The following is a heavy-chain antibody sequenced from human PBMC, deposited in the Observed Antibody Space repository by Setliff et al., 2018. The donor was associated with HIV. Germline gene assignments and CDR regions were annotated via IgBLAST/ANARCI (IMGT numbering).Heavy chain of an antibody. D-gene: IGHD3-10*01. J-gene: IGHJ5*02. CDR2: IYDSGAT. CDR3: ARDRHYYGSGSYGP. Sequence: SETLSLTCTASGGSFNNYHWSWIRQPAGKGLEWIGRIYDSGATNYKPSLKSRVTMSIDKSNNQFSLYLTSVTAADTAIYYCARDRHYYGSGSYGPWGQGILVTV. V-gene: IGHV4-4*07. CDR1: GGSFNNYH.